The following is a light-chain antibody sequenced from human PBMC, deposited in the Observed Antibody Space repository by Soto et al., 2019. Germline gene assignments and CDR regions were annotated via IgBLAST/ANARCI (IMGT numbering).Light chain of an antibody. CDR2: DSS. J-gene: IGKJ3*01. CDR3: QQRSNWPRLFT. CDR1: QSVSSY. Sequence: EIVLTQSPATLSLSPGERATLSCRASQSVSSYLAWYQQKPGQAPRLLIYDSSNRATGIPARFSGSGSGTDFTLTIISLEPEAFAVYYCQQRSNWPRLFTFGPGTKVDI. V-gene: IGKV3-11*01.